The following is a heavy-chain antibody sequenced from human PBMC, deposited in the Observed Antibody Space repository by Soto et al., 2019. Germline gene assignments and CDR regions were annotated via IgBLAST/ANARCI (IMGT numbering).Heavy chain of an antibody. CDR1: GGSISSSSYY. CDR3: ARQYIRAAAGGAFDY. J-gene: IGHJ4*02. V-gene: IGHV4-39*01. D-gene: IGHD6-13*01. CDR2: IYYSGST. Sequence: QLQLQESGPGLVKPSETLSLTCTVSGGSISSSSYYWGWIRQPPGNGLEWIGSIYYSGSTYYNPSLKSRVTISVDTSKNQFSLKLSSVTAADTAVYYCARQYIRAAAGGAFDYWGQGTLVTVSS.